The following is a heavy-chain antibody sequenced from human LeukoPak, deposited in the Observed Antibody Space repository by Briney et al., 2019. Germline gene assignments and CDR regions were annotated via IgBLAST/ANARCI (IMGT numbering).Heavy chain of an antibody. CDR2: VTGSGTST. CDR1: GFTFSYYG. CDR3: AKEGLWFGELPDAFDI. Sequence: GGSLRLSCAASGFTFSYYGMNWVRQAPGKGLEWVSGVTGSGTSTYYADSVRGRFTISRDNSKNTLYLQMNSLRAEDTAVYYCAKEGLWFGELPDAFDIWGQGTMVTVSS. V-gene: IGHV3-23*01. J-gene: IGHJ3*02. D-gene: IGHD3-10*01.